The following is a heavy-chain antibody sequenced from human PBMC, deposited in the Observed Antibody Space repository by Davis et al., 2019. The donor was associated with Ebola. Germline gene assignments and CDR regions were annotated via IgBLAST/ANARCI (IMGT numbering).Heavy chain of an antibody. Sequence: AASVTVSCKASGYTFTGYYMHWVRQAPGQGLEWMGRINPNSCGTNYAQKFQGRVTMTRDTSISTAYMELSRLRSDDTAVYYCARDRNSASWYFRGFDPWGQGTLVTVSS. CDR3: ARDRNSASWYFRGFDP. CDR1: GYTFTGYY. D-gene: IGHD6-13*01. J-gene: IGHJ5*02. V-gene: IGHV1-2*06. CDR2: INPNSCGT.